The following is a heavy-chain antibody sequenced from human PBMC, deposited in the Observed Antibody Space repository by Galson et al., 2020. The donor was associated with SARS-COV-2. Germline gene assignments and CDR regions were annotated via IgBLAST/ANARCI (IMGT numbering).Heavy chain of an antibody. CDR1: GFSFSSYS. Sequence: GGSLRLSCAASGFSFSSYSMNWVRQAPGKGLEWVSYISSSGSAIYYADSVKGRFTISRDNAKDSLSLPMNSLRADDTAVYYCASRYGDLGQGTLVTVSS. V-gene: IGHV3-48*01. CDR3: ASRYGD. D-gene: IGHD5-12*01. J-gene: IGHJ4*02. CDR2: ISSSGSAI.